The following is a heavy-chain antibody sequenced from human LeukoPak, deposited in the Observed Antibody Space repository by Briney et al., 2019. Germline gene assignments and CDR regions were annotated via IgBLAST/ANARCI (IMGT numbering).Heavy chain of an antibody. Sequence: RASVKVSCKASGYTFTSYGISWVRQAPGQGPEWMGLISAYNGNTNYAQNLQGRVTMTTDTTTSTAYMELRSLRSDDTAVYYCARARTVAYYSYGMDVWGQGTTVTVSS. CDR1: GYTFTSYG. CDR3: ARARTVAYYSYGMDV. J-gene: IGHJ6*02. V-gene: IGHV1-18*01. D-gene: IGHD4-23*01. CDR2: ISAYNGNT.